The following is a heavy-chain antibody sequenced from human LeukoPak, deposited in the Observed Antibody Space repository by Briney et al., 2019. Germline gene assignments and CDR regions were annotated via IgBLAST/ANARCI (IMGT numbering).Heavy chain of an antibody. CDR1: GSTFSSYS. CDR2: IFYSGST. J-gene: IGHJ3*02. D-gene: IGHD3-10*01. CDR3: AKSNGYGLIDI. V-gene: IGHV4-59*12. Sequence: GSLRLSCAASGSTFSSYSMNWVRQPPGKALEWIGNIFYSGSTYYSPSLKSRVTISLDTSRNQFSLKLNSVTAADTAVYYCAKSNGYGLIDIWGQGTMVTVSS.